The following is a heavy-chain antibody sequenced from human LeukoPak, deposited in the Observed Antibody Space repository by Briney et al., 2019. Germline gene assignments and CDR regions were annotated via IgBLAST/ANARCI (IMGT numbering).Heavy chain of an antibody. V-gene: IGHV3-15*01. Sequence: PGGSLRLSCVASGFTLSNAWMSWVRQAPGKGLEWVGRIKSKTAGGTADFAAPVKGRFTMSRDNSKNTLYLQMNSLKAEDTAVYDCVLAHTSGCYYVSWGQGTLVTVSS. D-gene: IGHD6-19*01. CDR3: VLAHTSGCYYVS. J-gene: IGHJ4*02. CDR2: IKSKTAGGTA. CDR1: GFTLSNAW.